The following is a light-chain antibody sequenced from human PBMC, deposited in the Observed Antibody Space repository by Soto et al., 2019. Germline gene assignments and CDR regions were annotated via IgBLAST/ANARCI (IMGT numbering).Light chain of an antibody. CDR3: QQRNNWPPIT. CDR2: AAS. J-gene: IGKJ5*01. Sequence: DIHMTQSPSSLCASVGDRVGISVLSSQGFSNYLAWYQQKPGKVPKLLIYAASSLQSGVPSRFSGSGSGTDFTLTISSLEPEDFAFYYCQQRNNWPPITFGQGTRLEIK. CDR1: QGFSNY. V-gene: IGKV1-27*01.